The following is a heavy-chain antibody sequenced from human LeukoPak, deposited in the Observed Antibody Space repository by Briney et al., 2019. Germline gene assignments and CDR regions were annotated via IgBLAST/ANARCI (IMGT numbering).Heavy chain of an antibody. CDR3: ARRGGYCSGDCYPDN. V-gene: IGHV3-20*04. CDR2: ISWNGLSI. J-gene: IGHJ4*02. D-gene: IGHD2-21*02. Sequence: GGALRLSCEASGFLFEEYGMSWIRQRPGKGLDWVAGISWNGLSIHYADSVKGRFTISRDDAKKSLFLHMDGLSAEDTAFYYCARRGGYCSGDCYPDNWGQGTLVIVSS. CDR1: GFLFEEYG.